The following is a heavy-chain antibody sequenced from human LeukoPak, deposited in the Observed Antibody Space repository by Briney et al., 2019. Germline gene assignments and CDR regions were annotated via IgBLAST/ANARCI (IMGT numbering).Heavy chain of an antibody. Sequence: GGSLRLSCAASGFTFSSYAMSWVRQAPGKGLEWVSAISGSGGSTYYADSVKGRFTISRDNAKNSLYLQMNSLRAEDTAVYYCARDNPFSDYGDLIDYWGQGTLVTVSS. J-gene: IGHJ4*02. CDR2: ISGSGGST. V-gene: IGHV3-23*01. D-gene: IGHD4-17*01. CDR1: GFTFSSYA. CDR3: ARDNPFSDYGDLIDY.